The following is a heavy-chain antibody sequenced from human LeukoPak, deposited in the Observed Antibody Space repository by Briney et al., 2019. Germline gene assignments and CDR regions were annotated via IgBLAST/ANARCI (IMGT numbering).Heavy chain of an antibody. J-gene: IGHJ3*02. CDR3: ARDIRDAFDI. CDR1: GFTFRTYW. V-gene: IGHV3-7*04. Sequence: GGSLRLSCAASGFTFRTYWMSWVRQAPGKGLEWVANIEQDGSEKYYVDSVKGRFTISRDNAKHSLFLQMNSLRAEDTAVYYCARDIRDAFDIWGQGTMVTVSS. CDR2: IEQDGSEK.